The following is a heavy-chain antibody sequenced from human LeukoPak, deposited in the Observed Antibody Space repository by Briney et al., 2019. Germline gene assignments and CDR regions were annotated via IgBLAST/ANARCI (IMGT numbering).Heavy chain of an antibody. CDR1: GDSVSSSTTA. CDR2: TWYRSKWFY. D-gene: IGHD6-13*01. Sequence: PSQTLSLTCAISGDSVSSSTTAWHWIRQSPSRGLEWLGRTWYRSKWFYDYAVSVRSRITITPDTSKNQFSLNLISVTPEDTAVYYCARGGQASSWVWGQGTTVTVSS. CDR3: ARGGQASSWV. V-gene: IGHV6-1*01. J-gene: IGHJ3*01.